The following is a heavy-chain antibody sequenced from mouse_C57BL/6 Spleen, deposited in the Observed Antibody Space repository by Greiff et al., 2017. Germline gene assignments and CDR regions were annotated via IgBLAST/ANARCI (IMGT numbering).Heavy chain of an antibody. CDR2: IDPSDSYT. CDR3: ARSAQACAMDY. D-gene: IGHD3-2*02. V-gene: IGHV1-59*01. CDR1: GYTFTSYW. Sequence: QVQLQQPGAELVRPGTSVKLSCKASGYTFTSYWMHWVEQRPGQGLEWIGVIDPSDSYTNYNQKFKGKATLTVDTSSSTAYMQLSSLTSEDSAVYYCARSAQACAMDYWGQGTSVTVSS. J-gene: IGHJ4*01.